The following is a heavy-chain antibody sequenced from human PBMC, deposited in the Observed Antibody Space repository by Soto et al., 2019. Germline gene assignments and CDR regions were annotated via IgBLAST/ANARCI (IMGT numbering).Heavy chain of an antibody. CDR1: GGSISSYY. J-gene: IGHJ1*01. Sequence: QVQLQESGPGLVKPSETLSLTCTVSGGSISSYYWSWIRQPPGKGLEWIGYIYYSGSTNYNPSLTSRVTISVDTSKNQFSLKLSSVTAADTAVYYCARLRWVGCSGPLQHWGQGTLVTVSS. V-gene: IGHV4-59*08. D-gene: IGHD3-10*02. CDR2: IYYSGST. CDR3: ARLRWVGCSGPLQH.